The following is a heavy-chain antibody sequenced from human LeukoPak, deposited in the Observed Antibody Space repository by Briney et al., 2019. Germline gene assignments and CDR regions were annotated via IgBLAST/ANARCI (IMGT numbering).Heavy chain of an antibody. J-gene: IGHJ4*02. CDR3: ALLDYSTRRSFDY. D-gene: IGHD4-11*01. Sequence: QTGGSLRLSCAASGFTFSSYGMHWVRQAPGKGLEWVAVIWYDGSNKYYADSVKGRFTISKDNSKNTLYLQTNSLRAEDTALYYCALLDYSTRRSFDYWGQGTLITVSS. V-gene: IGHV3-30*02. CDR2: IWYDGSNK. CDR1: GFTFSSYG.